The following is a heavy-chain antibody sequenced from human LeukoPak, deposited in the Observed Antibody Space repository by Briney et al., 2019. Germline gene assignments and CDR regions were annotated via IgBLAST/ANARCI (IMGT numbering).Heavy chain of an antibody. V-gene: IGHV3-23*01. J-gene: IGHJ4*02. D-gene: IGHD6-13*01. CDR1: GFTFNTYG. Sequence: GGSLRLSCTASGFTFNTYGMIWVRQAPGKGLEWVSSISDTGGNTYYADSVKGRFTISRDNSKNTLYLQMNSLRAEDTATYYCAKRSAYSSNSPHFDYWGQGTLVTVSS. CDR2: ISDTGGNT. CDR3: AKRSAYSSNSPHFDY.